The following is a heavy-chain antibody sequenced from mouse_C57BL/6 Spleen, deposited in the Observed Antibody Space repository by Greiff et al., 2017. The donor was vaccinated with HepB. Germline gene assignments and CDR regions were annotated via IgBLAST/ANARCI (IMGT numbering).Heavy chain of an antibody. CDR3: ARTGIYFDY. J-gene: IGHJ2*01. CDR2: IDPENGDT. Sequence: VQLKESGAELVRPGASVKLSCTASGFNIKDDYMHWVKQRPEQGLEWIGWIDPENGDTEDASKFQGKATITADTSSNTAYLQLSSLTSEDTAVYYCARTGIYFDYWGQGTTLTVSS. V-gene: IGHV14-4*01. D-gene: IGHD4-1*01. CDR1: GFNIKDDY.